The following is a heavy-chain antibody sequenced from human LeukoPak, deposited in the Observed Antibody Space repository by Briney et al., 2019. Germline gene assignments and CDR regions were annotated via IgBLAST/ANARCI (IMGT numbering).Heavy chain of an antibody. D-gene: IGHD6-13*01. CDR2: IHYSGST. J-gene: IGHJ4*02. Sequence: PSETLSLTCTVSGGSISSYYWSWIRQPPEKGLEWIGYIHYSGSTSYNPSLKSRVTISVDTSNNQFSLKVSSVTAADTAVYYCARGGNSWYADYWGQGTLVTVSS. CDR3: ARGGNSWYADY. V-gene: IGHV4-59*01. CDR1: GGSISSYY.